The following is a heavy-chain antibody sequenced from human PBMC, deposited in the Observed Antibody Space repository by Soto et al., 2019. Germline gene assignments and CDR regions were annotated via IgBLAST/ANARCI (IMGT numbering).Heavy chain of an antibody. Sequence: GESLKISCKGSGYSFTSYWISWVRQMPGKGLEWMGRIDPSDSYTNYSPSFQGHVTISADKSISTAYLQWSSLKASDTAMYYCARLVVSMAMVIGRDAFDIWGQGTMVTVSS. J-gene: IGHJ3*02. CDR3: ARLVVSMAMVIGRDAFDI. D-gene: IGHD5-18*01. CDR2: IDPSDSYT. V-gene: IGHV5-10-1*01. CDR1: GYSFTSYW.